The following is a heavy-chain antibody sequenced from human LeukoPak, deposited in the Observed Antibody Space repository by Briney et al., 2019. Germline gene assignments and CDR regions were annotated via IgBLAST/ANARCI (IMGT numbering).Heavy chain of an antibody. CDR3: ARSGLYCSSTSCYTRNWFDP. J-gene: IGHJ5*02. CDR2: IYPGDSDT. CDR1: GYSFTSYW. Sequence: GESLKISRKGSGYSFTSYWIGWVRQMPGKGLEWMGIIYPGDSDTRYSPSFQGQVTISADKSISTAYLQWSSLKASDTAMYYCARSGLYCSSTSCYTRNWFDPWGQGTLVTVSS. V-gene: IGHV5-51*01. D-gene: IGHD2-2*02.